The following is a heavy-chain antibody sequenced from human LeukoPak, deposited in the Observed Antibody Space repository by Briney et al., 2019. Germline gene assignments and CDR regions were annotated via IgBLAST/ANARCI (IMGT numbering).Heavy chain of an antibody. CDR3: ARDLLHDYADSTGY. D-gene: IGHD4-17*01. CDR1: GGPINSYY. V-gene: IGHV4-4*07. J-gene: IGHJ4*02. CDR2: IYTSGST. Sequence: SETLSLTCTVSGGPINSYYWSWIRQPAGKGLEWIGRIYTSGSTNYNPSLKSRVTMSVDTSKYQLSLKLSSVTAADTAVYYCARDLLHDYADSTGYWGQGTLVTVSS.